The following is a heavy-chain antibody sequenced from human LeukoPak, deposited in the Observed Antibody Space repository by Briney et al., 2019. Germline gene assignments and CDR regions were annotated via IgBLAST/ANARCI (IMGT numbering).Heavy chain of an antibody. J-gene: IGHJ5*02. V-gene: IGHV4-39*01. D-gene: IGHD2-15*01. CDR2: IYYSGST. CDR1: GGSISSSSYY. CDR3: ARHRCSGGSCQNWFDP. Sequence: PSETLSLTCTVSGGSISSSSYYWGWIRQPPGKGLEWIGSIYYSGSTYYNPSLKGRVTISVDTSKNQFSLKLSSVTAADTAVYYCARHRCSGGSCQNWFDPWGQGTLVTVSS.